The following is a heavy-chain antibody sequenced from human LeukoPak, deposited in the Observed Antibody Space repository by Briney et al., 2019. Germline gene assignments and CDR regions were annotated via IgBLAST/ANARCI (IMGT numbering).Heavy chain of an antibody. CDR1: GYTFTSYY. Sequence: GASVKVSCKASGYTFTSYYMHWVRQAPGQGLEWMGIINPSGGSTSYAQRFQGRVTMTRDMSTSTVYMELSSLRSEDTAVYYCARAGSGAMDSGSYFNFDYWGQGTLVTVSS. J-gene: IGHJ4*02. CDR3: ARAGSGAMDSGSYFNFDY. D-gene: IGHD1-26*01. CDR2: INPSGGST. V-gene: IGHV1-46*01.